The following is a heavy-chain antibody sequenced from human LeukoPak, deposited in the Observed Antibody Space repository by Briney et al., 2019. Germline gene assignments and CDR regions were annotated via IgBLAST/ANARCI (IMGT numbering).Heavy chain of an antibody. CDR1: GFTFSGYA. CDR3: AKGRGWPPLFDD. CDR2: ISGSGGST. Sequence: GGSLRLSCAASGFTFSGYAMSWVRQAPGKGLEWVSAISGSGGSTFYADSVQGRFTISSDNSKSTLFLQMDSLRAEDTAVYFCAKGRGWPPLFDDRGQGTMVTVSS. D-gene: IGHD2-15*01. J-gene: IGHJ3*01. V-gene: IGHV3-23*01.